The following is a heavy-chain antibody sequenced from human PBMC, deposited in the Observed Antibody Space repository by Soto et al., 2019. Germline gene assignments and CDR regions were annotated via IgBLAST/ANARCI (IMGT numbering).Heavy chain of an antibody. V-gene: IGHV4-4*02. Sequence: PSETLSLTCAVSGGSISSSNWWSWVRQPPGKGLEWIGEIYHSGSTNYNPSLKSQITISVDKSKNQFSVKLSSVTAADTAVYYCARDADPDFYSSYGMDVWGQGTTVTVSS. CDR1: GGSISSSNW. CDR3: ARDADPDFYSSYGMDV. D-gene: IGHD4-4*01. CDR2: IYHSGST. J-gene: IGHJ6*02.